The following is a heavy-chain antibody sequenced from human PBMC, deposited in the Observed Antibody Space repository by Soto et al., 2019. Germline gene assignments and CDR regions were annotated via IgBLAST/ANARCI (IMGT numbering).Heavy chain of an antibody. CDR1: GYTFTSYG. V-gene: IGHV1-18*01. CDR2: ISAYNGNT. J-gene: IGHJ4*02. D-gene: IGHD3-10*01. CDR3: AKDSRVTMVRGVIIPPGY. Sequence: ASVKVSCKASGYTFTSYGISWVRQAPGQGHERKGWISAYNGNTNYAQKLQGRVTMTTDTSTSIVYMELRSLRSDDTAVYYCAKDSRVTMVRGVIIPPGYWGQGTLVTVSS.